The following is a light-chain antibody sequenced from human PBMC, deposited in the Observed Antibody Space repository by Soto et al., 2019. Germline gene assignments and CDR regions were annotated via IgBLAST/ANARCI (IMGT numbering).Light chain of an antibody. CDR2: DAS. J-gene: IGKJ1*01. CDR1: QSVSSSY. CDR3: QQFGSSPT. Sequence: EIVLTQSPGTLSLSPGERATISCRASQSVSSSYLAWYQQKPGQAPRLLIYDASSRATGIPDRFSGSGSGTDFTLTISRLEPEDFAVYYCQQFGSSPTFGQGTKVDIK. V-gene: IGKV3-20*01.